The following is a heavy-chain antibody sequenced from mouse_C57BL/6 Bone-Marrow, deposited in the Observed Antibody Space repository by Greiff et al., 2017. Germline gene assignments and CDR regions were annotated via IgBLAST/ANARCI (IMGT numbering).Heavy chain of an antibody. J-gene: IGHJ1*03. V-gene: IGHV1-69*01. CDR2: IDPSDSYT. CDR1: GYTFTSYW. D-gene: IGHD1-1*01. CDR3: ARESHITPVVATDWYFDV. Sequence: QVQLQQPGAELVMPGASVKLSCKASGYTFTSYWMHWVKQRPGQGLEWIGEIDPSDSYTNYNQKFKGKSTLTVDKSSSTAYMQLSSLTSEDSAVXYCARESHITPVVATDWYFDVWGTGTTVTVSS.